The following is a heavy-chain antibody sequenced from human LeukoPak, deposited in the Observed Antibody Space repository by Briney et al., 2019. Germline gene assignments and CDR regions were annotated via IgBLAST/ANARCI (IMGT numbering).Heavy chain of an antibody. CDR2: IYYSGST. CDR1: GGSISSSSYY. V-gene: IGHV4-39*07. Sequence: SETLSLTCTVSGGSISSSSYYWGWIRQPPGKGLEWIGSIYYSGSTNYNPSLKSRVTISVDTSKNQFSLKLSSVTAADTAVYYCARGGGTNIYNWFDPWGQGTLVTVSS. J-gene: IGHJ5*02. D-gene: IGHD2-15*01. CDR3: ARGGGTNIYNWFDP.